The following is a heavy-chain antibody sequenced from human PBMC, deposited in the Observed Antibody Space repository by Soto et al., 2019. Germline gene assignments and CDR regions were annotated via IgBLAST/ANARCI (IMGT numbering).Heavy chain of an antibody. D-gene: IGHD2-2*01. CDR3: ARAAGYCSSTSCYYYYYYGMDV. V-gene: IGHV4-59*01. Sequence: SETLSLTCTVSGGSISSYYWSWIRQPPGKGLEWIGYIYYSGSTNYNPSLKSRVTISVDTSKNQFSLKLSSVTAADTAAYYCARAAGYCSSTSCYYYYYYGMDVWGQGTTVTVSS. CDR1: GGSISSYY. J-gene: IGHJ6*02. CDR2: IYYSGST.